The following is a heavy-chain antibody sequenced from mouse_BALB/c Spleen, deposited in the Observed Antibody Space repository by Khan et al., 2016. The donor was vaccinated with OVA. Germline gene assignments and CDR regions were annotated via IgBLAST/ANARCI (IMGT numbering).Heavy chain of an antibody. Sequence: EVQLQESGPGLVKPSQSLSLTCTVTGYSITSGYGWNWIRQFPGNKLEWMGYISYSGSTNYNPSLKRRISLTRDTSKNQFFLQLNSVTTEDTATYYCARTARIKYWGQGTTRTVSS. CDR1: GYSITSGYG. D-gene: IGHD1-2*01. V-gene: IGHV3-2*02. CDR3: ARTARIKY. J-gene: IGHJ2*01. CDR2: ISYSGST.